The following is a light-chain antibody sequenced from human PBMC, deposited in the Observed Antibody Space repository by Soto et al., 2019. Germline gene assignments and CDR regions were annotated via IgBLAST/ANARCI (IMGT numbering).Light chain of an antibody. J-gene: IGKJ1*01. CDR1: QSVSSSY. Sequence: EIVLTQSPGTLSLSPGERATLSCRASQSVSSSYLAWYQQKPGQAPRLLIYGASTRATGIPDRFSGSGSGTDFTLTISRPEPEDFAVYYCQQYGSSLRTFGQGTKVEI. CDR2: GAS. V-gene: IGKV3-20*01. CDR3: QQYGSSLRT.